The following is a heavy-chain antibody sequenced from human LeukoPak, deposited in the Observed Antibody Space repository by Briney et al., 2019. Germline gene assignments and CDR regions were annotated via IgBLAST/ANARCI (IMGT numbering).Heavy chain of an antibody. V-gene: IGHV3-74*01. D-gene: IGHD6-19*01. CDR2: INSDGSET. CDR1: GFTFSSNW. CDR3: TRHGTVAGDWYFDL. Sequence: GGSLRLSCVASGFTFSSNWMHWVRQGPGKGLVWVSRINSDGSETRHADSVKGRFTISRDNAKNTLYLQMNTLSAEDTAVYYCTRHGTVAGDWYFDLWGRGTLVTVSS. J-gene: IGHJ2*01.